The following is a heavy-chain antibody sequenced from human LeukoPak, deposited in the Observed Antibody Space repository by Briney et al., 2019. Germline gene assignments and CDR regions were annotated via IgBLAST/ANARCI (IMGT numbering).Heavy chain of an antibody. CDR1: GGSFSGYY. J-gene: IGHJ4*02. D-gene: IGHD2-15*01. CDR3: ARSGTLVVVAATGFDY. V-gene: IGHV4-34*01. Sequence: SETLSLTCAVYGGSFSGYYWSWIRQPPGKELEWIGEINHSGSTNYNPSLKSRVTISVDTSKNQFSLKLSSVTAADTAVYYCARSGTLVVVAATGFDYWGQGTLVTVSS. CDR2: INHSGST.